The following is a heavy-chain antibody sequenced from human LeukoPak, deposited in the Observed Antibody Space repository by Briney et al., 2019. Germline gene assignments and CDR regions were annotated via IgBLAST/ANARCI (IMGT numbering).Heavy chain of an antibody. CDR2: INPNSGGT. Sequence: ASVKVSCKASGYAFTGYYMHWVRQAPGQGLEWMGWINPNSGGTNYAQKFQGRVTMTRDTSISTAYMELSRLRSDDTAVYYCARGSGYSYGFDYWGQGTLVTVSS. V-gene: IGHV1-2*02. CDR3: ARGSGYSYGFDY. J-gene: IGHJ4*02. CDR1: GYAFTGYY. D-gene: IGHD5-18*01.